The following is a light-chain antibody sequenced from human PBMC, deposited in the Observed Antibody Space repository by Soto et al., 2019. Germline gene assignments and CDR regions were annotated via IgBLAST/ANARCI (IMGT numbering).Light chain of an antibody. CDR1: QSVNTK. CDR3: QQYDNWPALT. V-gene: IGKV3D-15*01. J-gene: IGKJ4*01. CDR2: GAS. Sequence: EIVMTHSPGALSVYPGERATLSCRASQSVNTKLAWYQKKPGQAPRLLIYGASTRATDIPARFSGSGSGTQFTLTISSLQSEDFAVYYCQQYDNWPALTFGGGTKV.